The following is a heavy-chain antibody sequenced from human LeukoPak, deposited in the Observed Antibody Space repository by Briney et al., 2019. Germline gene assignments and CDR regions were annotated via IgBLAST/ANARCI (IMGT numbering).Heavy chain of an antibody. CDR2: TYYRSKWYN. D-gene: IGHD6-13*01. V-gene: IGHV6-1*01. J-gene: IGHJ3*02. Sequence: SQTLSLTFAISGDSVPSSRAAWNWIRHSPSRGLEGLGSTYYRSKWYNGYAVSVKSRITINPDTSKNQFSLQLCSVTPEDTAVYYCARDRLEYSSSWYESDAFDIWGQGTMVTVS. CDR1: GDSVPSSRAA. CDR3: ARDRLEYSSSWYESDAFDI.